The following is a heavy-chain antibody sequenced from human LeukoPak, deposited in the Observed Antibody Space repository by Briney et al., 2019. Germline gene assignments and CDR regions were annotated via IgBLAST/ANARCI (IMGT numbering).Heavy chain of an antibody. CDR1: GGSISSYY. CDR2: IYYSGST. J-gene: IGHJ3*02. V-gene: IGHV4-59*01. CDR3: ARAPITMIAVRGDAFDI. Sequence: SETLSLTCTVSGGSISSYYWSWIRQPPGKGLEWIGYIYYSGSTNYNPSLKSRVTISVDTSKNQFSLKLSSVTAADTAVYYSARAPITMIAVRGDAFDIWGQGTMVTVSS. D-gene: IGHD3-22*01.